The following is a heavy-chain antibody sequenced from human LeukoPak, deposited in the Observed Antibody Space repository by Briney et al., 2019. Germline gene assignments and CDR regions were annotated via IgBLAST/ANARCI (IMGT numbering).Heavy chain of an antibody. D-gene: IGHD3-16*01. CDR1: GFTFSNAW. CDR3: ATDYAPYVWGSYFDY. V-gene: IGHV3-15*01. CDR2: IKSKTDGGTT. J-gene: IGHJ4*02. Sequence: KPGGSLRLSCVPSGFTFSNAWMNWVRQAPGKGLEWVCRIKSKTDGGTTDYAAPVKGRFTISRDDSKNTLYLQMHSLKTEDTALYYCATDYAPYVWGSYFDYWGQGTLVTVSS.